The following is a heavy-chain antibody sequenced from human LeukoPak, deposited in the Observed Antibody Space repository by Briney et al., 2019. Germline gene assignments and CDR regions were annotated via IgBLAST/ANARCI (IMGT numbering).Heavy chain of an antibody. D-gene: IGHD3-10*01. CDR3: ARTRPYYYGSGSRTYFDY. CDR1: GGSFSGYY. CDR2: INHSGST. J-gene: IGHJ4*02. Sequence: PSETLSLTCAVYGGSFSGYYWSWIRQPPGKGLEWIGEINHSGSTNYNPSLKSRVTISVDTSKNQFSLKLSSVTAADTAVYYCARTRPYYYGSGSRTYFDYWGQGTLVTVSS. V-gene: IGHV4-34*01.